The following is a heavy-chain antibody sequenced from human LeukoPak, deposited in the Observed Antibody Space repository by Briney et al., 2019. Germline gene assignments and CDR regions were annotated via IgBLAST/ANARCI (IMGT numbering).Heavy chain of an antibody. D-gene: IGHD5-12*01. CDR2: ISSSSSYI. CDR1: GFTFSSYS. CDR3: ARYVDIVATVDY. V-gene: IGHV3-21*01. Sequence: PGGSLRLSCAASGFTFSSYSMNWVRQAPGKGLEWVSSISSSSSYIYYADSVKGRFTISRDNAKNSLYLQMNSLRAEDTAVYYCARYVDIVATVDYRGQGTLVTVSS. J-gene: IGHJ4*02.